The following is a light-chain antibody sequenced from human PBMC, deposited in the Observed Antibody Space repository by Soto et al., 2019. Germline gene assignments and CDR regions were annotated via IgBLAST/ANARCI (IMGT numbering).Light chain of an antibody. J-gene: IGKJ1*01. Sequence: DIVMTQSPDSLAVSLGERATINCKSSQSILYSSNNKNYLAWYQHKPGQPPKLLIYWASTRESGVPDRFSGRGSGTDFTLTISSLRAEDVAVYYCQQYYTTPSFGQGTKVEIK. CDR2: WAS. CDR1: QSILYSSNNKNY. V-gene: IGKV4-1*01. CDR3: QQYYTTPS.